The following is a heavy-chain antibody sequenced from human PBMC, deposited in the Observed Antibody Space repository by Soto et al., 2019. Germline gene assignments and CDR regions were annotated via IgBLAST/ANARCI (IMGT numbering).Heavy chain of an antibody. J-gene: IGHJ6*02. Sequence: ASVKVSCKASGYTFTSYDINWVRQATGQGLEWMGWMNPNSGNTGYAQKFQGRVTMTRNTSISTAYMELSSLRSEDTAVYYCARVTDDLLSPLGRGRYYYYYYGMDVWGQGTTVTAP. CDR2: MNPNSGNT. CDR1: GYTFTSYD. V-gene: IGHV1-8*01. CDR3: ARVTDDLLSPLGRGRYYYYYYGMDV. D-gene: IGHD7-27*01.